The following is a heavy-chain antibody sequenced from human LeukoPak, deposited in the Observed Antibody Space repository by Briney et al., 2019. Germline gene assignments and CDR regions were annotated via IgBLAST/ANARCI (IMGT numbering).Heavy chain of an antibody. CDR2: IIPIFGTA. CDR3: ARVQLERHLPDY. D-gene: IGHD1-1*01. Sequence: PVKVSCKASGGTFSSYAISWVRQAPGQGLEWMGGIIPIFGTANYAQKFQGRVTITADESTSTAYMELSSLRSEDTAVYYCARVQLERHLPDYWGQGTLVTVSS. V-gene: IGHV1-69*13. J-gene: IGHJ4*02. CDR1: GGTFSSYA.